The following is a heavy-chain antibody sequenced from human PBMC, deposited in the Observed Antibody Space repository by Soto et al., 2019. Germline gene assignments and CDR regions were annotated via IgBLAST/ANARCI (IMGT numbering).Heavy chain of an antibody. CDR2: ISSSGSTI. Sequence: GGSLRLSCAASGFTFSSYEMNWVRQAPGKGLEWVSYISSSGSTIYYADSVKGRFTISRDNAKNSLYLQMNSLRAEDTAVYYCARDERTVVNIRRRRTNHGMDVWGQGTTVTVSS. CDR1: GFTFSSYE. D-gene: IGHD3-3*01. V-gene: IGHV3-48*03. J-gene: IGHJ6*02. CDR3: ARDERTVVNIRRRRTNHGMDV.